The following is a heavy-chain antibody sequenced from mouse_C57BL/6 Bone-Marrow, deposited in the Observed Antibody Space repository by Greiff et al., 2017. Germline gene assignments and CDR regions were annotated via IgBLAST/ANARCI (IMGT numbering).Heavy chain of an antibody. Sequence: LQQSGAELVRPGASVKMSCKASGYTFTSYNMHWVKQTPRQGLEWIGAIYPGNGDTSYNQKFKGKATLTVDKSSSTAYMQLRSLTSDDSAVYFCARRFYYYDYFDYWGQGTTLTVSS. D-gene: IGHD1-1*01. V-gene: IGHV1-12*01. J-gene: IGHJ2*01. CDR3: ARRFYYYDYFDY. CDR1: GYTFTSYN. CDR2: IYPGNGDT.